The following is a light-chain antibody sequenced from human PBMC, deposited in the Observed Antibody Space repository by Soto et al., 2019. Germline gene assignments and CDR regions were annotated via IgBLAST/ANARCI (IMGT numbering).Light chain of an antibody. J-gene: IGLJ1*01. CDR1: SSDVGGYNY. Sequence: QSVLTQPPSASGSAGQAVAISCTGTSSDVGGYNYVSWYQQHPGKAPKLMIYEVSKRPSGVPDRFSGSTSGNTASLTVSGLQAEDEADYYRSCYAGSNNFYVLGTGTKVTVL. V-gene: IGLV2-8*01. CDR2: EVS. CDR3: SCYAGSNNFYV.